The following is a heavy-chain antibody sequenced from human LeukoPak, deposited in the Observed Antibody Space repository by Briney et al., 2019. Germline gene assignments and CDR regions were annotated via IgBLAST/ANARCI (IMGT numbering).Heavy chain of an antibody. J-gene: IGHJ4*02. D-gene: IGHD4-23*01. CDR3: ARVSLLDDGGLGDY. V-gene: IGHV3-11*06. CDR1: VFTFSDYY. Sequence: GGSLRLSCAASVFTFSDYYMTWFRHAPGKGLEWVSYISGGSSYTNFADSVKGRFTISRDNAKNSLYLQMNSLRAEDTAVYYCARVSLLDDGGLGDYWGQGTLVTVSS. CDR2: ISGGSSYT.